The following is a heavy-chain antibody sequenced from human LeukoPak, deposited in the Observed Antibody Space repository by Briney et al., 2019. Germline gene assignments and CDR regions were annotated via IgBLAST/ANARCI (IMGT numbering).Heavy chain of an antibody. CDR3: ARDLPAAAGTY. CDR1: GFAFSSYW. CDR2: INSDGSST. Sequence: GGSLRLSCAASGFAFSSYWMHWVRQAPGKGLVWDSRINSDGSSTSYADSVKGRFTISRDNAKNTLYLQMNSLRAEDTAVYYCARDLPAAAGTYWGQGTLVTVSS. V-gene: IGHV3-74*01. J-gene: IGHJ4*02. D-gene: IGHD6-13*01.